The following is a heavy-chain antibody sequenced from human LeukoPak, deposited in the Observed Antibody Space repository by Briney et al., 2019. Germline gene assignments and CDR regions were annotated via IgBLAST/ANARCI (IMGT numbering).Heavy chain of an antibody. Sequence: GGSLRLSCAASGFTFSSYGMHWVRQAPGKGLEWVAVIWYDGSNKYYADSVKGRFTISRDNSKNTLYLQMNSLRAEDTAVYYCARDLGVGATRLFDYWGQGTLVTVSS. V-gene: IGHV3-33*01. D-gene: IGHD1-26*01. CDR3: ARDLGVGATRLFDY. J-gene: IGHJ4*02. CDR2: IWYDGSNK. CDR1: GFTFSSYG.